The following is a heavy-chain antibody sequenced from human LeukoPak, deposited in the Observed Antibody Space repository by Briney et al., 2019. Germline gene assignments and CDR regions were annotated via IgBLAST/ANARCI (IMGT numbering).Heavy chain of an antibody. CDR2: IYYSGST. V-gene: IGHV4-31*03. D-gene: IGHD3-3*01. Sequence: PSETLSLTCTVSGGSISSGGYYWSWIRQHPGKGLEWIGYIYYSGSTYYNPSLKSRVTISVDTSKNQFSLKLSSVTAADTAVYYCARGPRDFWDAFDIWGQGTMVTVSS. CDR1: GGSISSGGYY. CDR3: ARGPRDFWDAFDI. J-gene: IGHJ3*02.